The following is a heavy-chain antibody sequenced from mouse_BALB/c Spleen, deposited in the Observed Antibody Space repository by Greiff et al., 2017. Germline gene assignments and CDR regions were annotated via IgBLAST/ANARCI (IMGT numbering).Heavy chain of an antibody. J-gene: IGHJ4*01. Sequence: EVQLQQSGTVLARPGASVKMSCKASGYSFTSYWMHWVKQRPGQGLEWIGAIYPGNSDTSYNQKFKGKAKLTAVTSASTAYMELSSLTNEDSAVYYCTRADYYGSSYYAMDYWGQGTSVTVSS. D-gene: IGHD1-1*01. CDR3: TRADYYGSSYYAMDY. CDR2: IYPGNSDT. CDR1: GYSFTSYW. V-gene: IGHV1-5*01.